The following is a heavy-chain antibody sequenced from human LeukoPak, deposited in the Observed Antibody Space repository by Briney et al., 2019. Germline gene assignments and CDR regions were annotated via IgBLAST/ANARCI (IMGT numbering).Heavy chain of an antibody. CDR2: INFDGSST. V-gene: IGHV3-74*01. CDR3: AKATSYDYVWGSYREYYFDY. Sequence: GGSLRLSCAASGFTFSSHWMHWVRQAPGKGLVWVSRINFDGSSTSYADSVKGRFTISRDNSKNTLYLQMNSLRAEDTAVYYCAKATSYDYVWGSYREYYFDYWGQGTLVTVSS. CDR1: GFTFSSHW. D-gene: IGHD3-16*02. J-gene: IGHJ4*02.